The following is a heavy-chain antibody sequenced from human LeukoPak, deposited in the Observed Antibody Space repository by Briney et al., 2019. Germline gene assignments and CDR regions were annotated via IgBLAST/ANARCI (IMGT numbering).Heavy chain of an antibody. V-gene: IGHV6-1*01. J-gene: IGHJ5*02. CDR1: GDSVSSNSAS. CDR3: ARNTPDFGTHQRFDP. Sequence: SQTLSLTCAISGDSVSSNSASWNWIRQSPSRGLEWLGRTYYRSKWYNDYAVSVKGRITINPDTSKNQSSLQLNSLTPEDTAVYYCARNTPDFGTHQRFDPWGQGTLVTVSS. CDR2: TYYRSKWYN. D-gene: IGHD3-10*01.